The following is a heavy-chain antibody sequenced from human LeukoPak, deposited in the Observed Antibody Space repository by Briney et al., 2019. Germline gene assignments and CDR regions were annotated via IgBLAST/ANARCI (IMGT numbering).Heavy chain of an antibody. CDR2: IYSGGST. V-gene: IGHV3-53*01. CDR1: GFTFNSYS. D-gene: IGHD1-26*01. Sequence: GGSLRLSCAASGFTFNSYSMNWVRQAPGKGLDWVSVIYSGGSTYYADSVKGRFTISRDNSKNTLYLQMNSPRAEDTAVYYCARGLMWELGDYWGQGTLVTVSS. CDR3: ARGLMWELGDY. J-gene: IGHJ4*02.